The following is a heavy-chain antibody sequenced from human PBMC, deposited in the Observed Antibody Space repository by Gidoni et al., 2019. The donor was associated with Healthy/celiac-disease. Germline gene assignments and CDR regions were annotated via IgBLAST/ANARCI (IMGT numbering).Heavy chain of an antibody. J-gene: IGHJ4*02. V-gene: IGHV3-74*01. D-gene: IGHD2-2*02. CDR2: INSDGSST. CDR1: GFTFSNYW. CDR3: ARERCTSISCYIDY. Sequence: EVHRVESGGGLVQPGGSLRLSCAAYGFTFSNYWMHWVRQAPGKGLVWVSRINSDGSSTSYADSVKGRFTISRDNAKNELYLQMNSLRDEDTAVYYCARERCTSISCYIDYWGQGTLVTVSS.